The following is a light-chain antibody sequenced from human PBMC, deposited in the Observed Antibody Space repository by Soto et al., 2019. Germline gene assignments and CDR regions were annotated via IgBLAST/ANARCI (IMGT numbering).Light chain of an antibody. CDR1: KLGDKY. Sequence: SYELTQPPSVSVSPGQTASITCSGDKLGDKYACWYQQKPGQSPVLVIYQDGKRPSGIPERFSGSNSGNTATLTISGTQAMDEADYYCQAWDSSTAIFGTGTKV. V-gene: IGLV3-1*01. CDR2: QDG. CDR3: QAWDSSTAI. J-gene: IGLJ1*01.